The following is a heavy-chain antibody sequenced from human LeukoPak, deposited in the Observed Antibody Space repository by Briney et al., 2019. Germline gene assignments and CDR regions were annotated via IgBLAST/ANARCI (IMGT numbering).Heavy chain of an antibody. CDR1: GFTFSSYA. Sequence: GGSLRLSCAASGFTFSSYAMSWVRQAPGKGVEWVSAISGSGGGTYYADSVKGRFTISRDNSKNTLYLQMNSLRAEDTAVYYCAKASGWPYYFDYWGQGTLVTVSS. D-gene: IGHD6-19*01. CDR2: ISGSGGGT. CDR3: AKASGWPYYFDY. V-gene: IGHV3-23*01. J-gene: IGHJ4*02.